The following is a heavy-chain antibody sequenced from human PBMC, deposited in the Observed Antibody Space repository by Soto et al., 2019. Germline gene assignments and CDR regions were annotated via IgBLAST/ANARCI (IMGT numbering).Heavy chain of an antibody. J-gene: IGHJ4*02. V-gene: IGHV3-23*01. Sequence: EVQLLESGGGLVQPGGSLRLSCAASGLTFGTYAMSWVRPAPGKGLEWVSAISSSGGSTFYADSVKGRFTISRDNSNNTLFLQMISLRAEDTATYYCAKDIRGFPVGLFDYWGQGTPVTVSS. CDR3: AKDIRGFPVGLFDY. CDR1: GLTFGTYA. D-gene: IGHD1-26*01. CDR2: ISSSGGST.